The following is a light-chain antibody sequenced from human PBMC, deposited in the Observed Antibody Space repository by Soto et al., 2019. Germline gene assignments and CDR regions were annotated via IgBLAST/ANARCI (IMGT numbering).Light chain of an antibody. CDR2: EAS. CDR1: SSDVGSHNL. J-gene: IGLJ1*01. V-gene: IGLV2-23*01. Sequence: SALTQPASVYGSPGQSITISCAGTSSDVGSHNLVSWYQQFPGKAPKLIIFEASKRPSGVSNRFSGSKSGSTASLTISGLQAEDEADYYCCSNAAGSTYVFGSGTRSPP. CDR3: CSNAAGSTYV.